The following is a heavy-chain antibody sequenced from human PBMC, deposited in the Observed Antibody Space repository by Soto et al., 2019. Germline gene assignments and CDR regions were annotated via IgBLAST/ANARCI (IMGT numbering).Heavy chain of an antibody. CDR1: GFTFSSYG. D-gene: IGHD3-10*01. CDR3: ARAPGSFQYYYGSGSYYKNTHYYYYYMDV. Sequence: GGSLRLSCAASGFTFSSYGMHWVRQAPGKGLEWVAVIWYDGSNKYYADSVKGRFTISRDNSKNTLYLQMNSLRAEDTAVYYCARAPGSFQYYYGSGSYYKNTHYYYYYMDVWGKGTTVTVSS. J-gene: IGHJ6*03. CDR2: IWYDGSNK. V-gene: IGHV3-33*01.